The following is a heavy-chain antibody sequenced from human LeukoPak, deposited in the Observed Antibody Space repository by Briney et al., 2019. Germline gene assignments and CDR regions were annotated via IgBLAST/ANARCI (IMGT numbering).Heavy chain of an antibody. CDR2: IYFSGSS. D-gene: IGHD3-10*01. V-gene: IGHV4-4*07. CDR3: AREGGDSGSFLPFDY. J-gene: IGHJ4*02. Sequence: SETLSLTCTVSGASTNTHFWSWIRQPAGKGLEWIGRIYFSGSSTYNPSLKSRVTMSVDTSNNQLSLKLTSVSAADTAVYDCAREGGDSGSFLPFDYWGQGTLVTVSS. CDR1: GASTNTHF.